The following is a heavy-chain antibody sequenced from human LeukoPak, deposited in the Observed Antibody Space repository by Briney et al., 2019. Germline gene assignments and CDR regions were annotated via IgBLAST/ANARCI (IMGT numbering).Heavy chain of an antibody. CDR3: ARKRSTVTIYYYYYIDT. V-gene: IGHV4-34*01. CDR2: INHSGST. J-gene: IGHJ6*03. D-gene: IGHD4-17*01. CDR1: GGSFSGYY. Sequence: SETLSLTCAVYGGSFSGYYWSWIRQPPGKGLEWIGEINHSGSTNYNPSLKSRVTILVDTSKNQFSLKLSSVTAADTAVYYCARKRSTVTIYYYYYIDTWGKGTTVTVSS.